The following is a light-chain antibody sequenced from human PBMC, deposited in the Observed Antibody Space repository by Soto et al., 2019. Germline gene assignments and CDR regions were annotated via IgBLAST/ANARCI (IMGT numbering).Light chain of an antibody. CDR1: QSVSNNY. Sequence: EIVLTQCPGTLSLSPGERATLSCRASQSVSNNYLAWYQQKPGQAPRLIIYGASNRATGIPDRFSGSGYGTDFTLTISRLEPEDFAVYYCQQYGSSGTFGQGTKVDIK. V-gene: IGKV3-20*01. J-gene: IGKJ1*01. CDR3: QQYGSSGT. CDR2: GAS.